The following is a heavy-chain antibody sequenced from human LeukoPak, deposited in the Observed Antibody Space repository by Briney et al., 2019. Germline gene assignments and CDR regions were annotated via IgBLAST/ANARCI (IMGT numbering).Heavy chain of an antibody. D-gene: IGHD3-10*01. J-gene: IGHJ4*02. CDR3: ARGITYYYGSGSYYQDY. CDR1: GGSINSSSYY. Sequence: SEALSLTCTVSGGSINSSSYYWGWIRQPPGKGLEWIGSIYYSGSTYYNPSLKSRVTISVDTSKNQFSLKLSSVTAADTAVYYCARGITYYYGSGSYYQDYWGQGTLVTVSS. V-gene: IGHV4-39*07. CDR2: IYYSGST.